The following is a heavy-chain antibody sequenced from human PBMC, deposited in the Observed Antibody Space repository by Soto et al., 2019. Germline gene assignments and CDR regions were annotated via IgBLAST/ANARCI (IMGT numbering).Heavy chain of an antibody. J-gene: IGHJ5*02. Sequence: GGSLRLSCAASGFTSSGSAMHWVRQASGKGLEWVGRIRSKANSYATAYAASVKGRFTISRDDSKNTAYLQMNSLKTEDTAVYYCTRQRTGYPNWFDPWGQGTLVTVSS. CDR3: TRQRTGYPNWFDP. D-gene: IGHD3-9*01. V-gene: IGHV3-73*01. CDR2: IRSKANSYAT. CDR1: GFTSSGSA.